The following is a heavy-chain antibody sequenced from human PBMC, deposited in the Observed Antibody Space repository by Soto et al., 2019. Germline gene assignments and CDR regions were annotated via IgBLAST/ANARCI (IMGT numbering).Heavy chain of an antibody. Sequence: QVQLQESGPGLVKPSQTLSLTCTVSGGSISSGGYYWSWIRQHPGTGLEWIGYISYSGSTYYNPSLKSRVTISVYTSKNLSSRILNSVPAADPAVYYCARGAHHWGQGTLVTVSS. V-gene: IGHV4-31*03. CDR3: ARGAHH. J-gene: IGHJ4*01. CDR2: ISYSGST. CDR1: GGSISSGGYY.